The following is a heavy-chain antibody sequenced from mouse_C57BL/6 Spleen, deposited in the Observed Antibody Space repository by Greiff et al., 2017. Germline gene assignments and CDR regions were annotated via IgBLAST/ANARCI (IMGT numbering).Heavy chain of an antibody. V-gene: IGHV8-8*01. Sequence: QVTLKVCGPGILQPSQTLSLTCSFSGFSLSTFGMGVGWIRQPSGKGLEWLAHIWWDDDKYYNPALKSRLTISKDTSKNQVMLKLANVDTADTATYYCARIGGEDAFAYWGQGTLVTVSA. CDR3: ARIGGEDAFAY. CDR1: GFSLSTFGMG. J-gene: IGHJ3*01. CDR2: IWWDDDK.